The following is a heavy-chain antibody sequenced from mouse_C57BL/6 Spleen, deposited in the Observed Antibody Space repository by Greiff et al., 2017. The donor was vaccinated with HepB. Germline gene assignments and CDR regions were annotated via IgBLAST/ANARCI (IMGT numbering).Heavy chain of an antibody. V-gene: IGHV2-2*01. CDR3: ASIYYGNLWFAY. J-gene: IGHJ3*01. D-gene: IGHD2-1*01. CDR1: GFSLTSYG. CDR2: IWSGGST. Sequence: VQVVESGPGLVQPSQSLSITCTVSGFSLTSYGVHWVRQSPGKGLEWLGVIWSGGSTDYNAAFISRLSISKDNSKSQVFFKMNSLQADDTAIYYCASIYYGNLWFAYWGQGTLVTVSA.